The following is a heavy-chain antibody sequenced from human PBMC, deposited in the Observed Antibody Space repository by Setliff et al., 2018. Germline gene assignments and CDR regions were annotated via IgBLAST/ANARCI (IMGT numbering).Heavy chain of an antibody. D-gene: IGHD3-9*01. J-gene: IGHJ4*02. CDR3: ARETTYYDILTGYPLFDY. CDR2: INSDGSST. V-gene: IGHV3-74*01. CDR1: GFTFSSYW. Sequence: GGSLRLSCAASGFTFSSYWMHWVRQAPGKGLVWVSRINSDGSSTSYADSVKGRFTISRDNAKNTLYLQMNSLRAEDTAVYYCARETTYYDILTGYPLFDYWGQGTLVTVSS.